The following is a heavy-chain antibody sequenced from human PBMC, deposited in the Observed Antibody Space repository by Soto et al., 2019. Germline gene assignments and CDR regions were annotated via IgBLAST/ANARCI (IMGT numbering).Heavy chain of an antibody. CDR1: GYTFTNYR. Sequence: QVQLVQSGAEVKKPGASVKVSCKASGYTFTNYRISWVRQAPGQGLEWMGWISTYNGNTNYAQKLQDRVTMTTDTSTSTDYMELRSLRSDDTAVYYCARRDYAYNLFDPWGQGTLVTVSS. V-gene: IGHV1-18*01. CDR3: ARRDYAYNLFDP. J-gene: IGHJ5*02. CDR2: ISTYNGNT. D-gene: IGHD4-17*01.